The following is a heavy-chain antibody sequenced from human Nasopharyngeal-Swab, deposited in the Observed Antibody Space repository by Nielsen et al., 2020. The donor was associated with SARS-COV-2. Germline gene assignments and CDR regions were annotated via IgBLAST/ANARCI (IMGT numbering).Heavy chain of an antibody. J-gene: IGHJ6*02. D-gene: IGHD2-8*02. CDR2: AYYRSKWYN. CDR3: ARVLGDAQCTGGVCYRRPLGDYYYYYGMDV. V-gene: IGHV6-1*01. Sequence: WIRQSPSRGLEWLGRAYYRSKWYNDYAVSVKSRITINPDTSKNQFSLRLSSVTAADTAVYYCARVLGDAQCTGGVCYRRPLGDYYYYYGMDVWGQGTTVTVSS.